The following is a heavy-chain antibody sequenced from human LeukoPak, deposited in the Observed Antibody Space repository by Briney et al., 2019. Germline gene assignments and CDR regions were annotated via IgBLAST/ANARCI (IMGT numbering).Heavy chain of an antibody. CDR2: ISYDGSNK. J-gene: IGHJ4*02. V-gene: IGHV3-30*03. CDR1: GFMFSSYG. Sequence: PGGSLRLSCAAPGFMFSSYGMHWVRQAPGKGLEWVAVISYDGSNKYYADSVKGRFTISRDNAKNSLYLQMNSLRAEDTAVYYCASPSVYYYDSSAYKDYWGQGTLVTVSS. CDR3: ASPSVYYYDSSAYKDY. D-gene: IGHD3-22*01.